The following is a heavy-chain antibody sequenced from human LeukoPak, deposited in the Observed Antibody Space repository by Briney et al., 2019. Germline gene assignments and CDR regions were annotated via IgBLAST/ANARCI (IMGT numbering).Heavy chain of an antibody. Sequence: GGSLRLSCAASGFTFSSCSMNWVRQAPGKGLEWVSYIRSSSSTIYYADSVKGRFTISRDNSKNTLYLQMNSLRAEDTAVYYCARRYCSSTSCLFDYWGQGTLVTVSS. V-gene: IGHV3-48*01. J-gene: IGHJ4*02. CDR1: GFTFSSCS. CDR3: ARRYCSSTSCLFDY. CDR2: IRSSSSTI. D-gene: IGHD2-2*01.